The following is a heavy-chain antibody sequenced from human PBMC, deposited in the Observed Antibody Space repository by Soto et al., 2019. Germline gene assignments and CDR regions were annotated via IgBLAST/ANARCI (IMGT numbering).Heavy chain of an antibody. CDR2: IYYSGST. CDR3: ARDRTTKPGIAAAGTGARFDP. CDR1: GGSVSSGGYY. D-gene: IGHD6-13*01. Sequence: SETLSLTCTVSGGSVSSGGYYWSWIRQHPGKGLEWIGYIYYSGSTYYNPSLKSRVTISVDTSKNQFSLKLSSVTAADTAVYYCARDRTTKPGIAAAGTGARFDPWGQGTLVTVSS. V-gene: IGHV4-31*03. J-gene: IGHJ5*02.